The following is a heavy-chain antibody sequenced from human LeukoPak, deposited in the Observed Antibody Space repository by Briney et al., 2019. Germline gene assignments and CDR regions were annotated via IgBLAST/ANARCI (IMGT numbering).Heavy chain of an antibody. Sequence: SETLSLTCTVSGGSISSYYWSWIRQPAGKGLEWIGRIYTSGSTNYNPSLKSRVTMSVDTSKNQFSLKLSSVTAADTAVYYCARDVPRITIFGVDAHNWFDPWGQGTLVTVSS. CDR2: IYTSGST. V-gene: IGHV4-4*07. CDR1: GGSISSYY. J-gene: IGHJ5*02. D-gene: IGHD3-3*01. CDR3: ARDVPRITIFGVDAHNWFDP.